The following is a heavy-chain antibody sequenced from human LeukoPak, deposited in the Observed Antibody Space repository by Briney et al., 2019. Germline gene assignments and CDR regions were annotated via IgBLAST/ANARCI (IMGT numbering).Heavy chain of an antibody. V-gene: IGHV1-69*05. J-gene: IGHJ4*02. CDR1: GGTFSSYA. D-gene: IGHD2-2*01. Sequence: SVKVSCKASGGTFSSYAISWVRQAPGQRLEWMGGIIPIFGTENYAQTFQGRVTITTDESTSTAYMELSSLRSEETAVYYCARAYCSSTSCSFDYWGQGTLVTVSS. CDR3: ARAYCSSTSCSFDY. CDR2: IIPIFGTE.